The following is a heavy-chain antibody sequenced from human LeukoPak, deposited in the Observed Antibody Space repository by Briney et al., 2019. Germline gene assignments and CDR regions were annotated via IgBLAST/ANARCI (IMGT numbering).Heavy chain of an antibody. CDR1: GFTFSVYW. D-gene: IGHD3-10*01. CDR2: IKEYGSEK. V-gene: IGHV3-7*01. CDR3: ARGGSWFAP. Sequence: GGSLRLSCVASGFTFSVYWMSWVRQAPGKGLEWVANIKEYGSEKYYVDSVKGRFTISRDNAKNSLYLQMSSLRAEDTAVYYCARGGSWFAPWGQGTLVTVSS. J-gene: IGHJ5*02.